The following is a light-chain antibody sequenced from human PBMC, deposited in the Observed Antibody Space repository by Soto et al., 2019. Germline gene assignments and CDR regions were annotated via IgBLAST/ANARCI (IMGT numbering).Light chain of an antibody. Sequence: EIVLTQSPAPLSLPPGERATLSCRASQSVNKYLAWFQQKLGQPPRLLIYDTSNRATGIPARFSGSGSGTDFTLTISSLEPEDFAVYYCQQRYNWPTFGQGTRLEIK. CDR2: DTS. J-gene: IGKJ5*01. CDR3: QQRYNWPT. V-gene: IGKV3-11*01. CDR1: QSVNKY.